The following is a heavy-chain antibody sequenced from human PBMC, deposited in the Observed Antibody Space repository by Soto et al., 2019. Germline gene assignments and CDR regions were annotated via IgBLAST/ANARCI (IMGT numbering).Heavy chain of an antibody. CDR1: GFTFSSYW. D-gene: IGHD5-12*01. CDR2: INSDGSST. Sequence: GGSLRLSCAASGFTFSSYWMHWVRQAPGKGLVWVSRINSDGSSTSYADSVKGRFTISRDNAKNTLYLQMNSLSAEDTAVYYCSRDLDRGYDLWRIYYDYYGMDVWGQGTTVTVSS. J-gene: IGHJ6*02. CDR3: SRDLDRGYDLWRIYYDYYGMDV. V-gene: IGHV3-74*01.